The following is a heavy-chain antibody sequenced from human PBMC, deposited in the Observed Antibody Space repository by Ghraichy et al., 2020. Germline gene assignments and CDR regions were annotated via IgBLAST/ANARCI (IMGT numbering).Heavy chain of an antibody. D-gene: IGHD1-26*01. Sequence: GGSLRLSCAASGFTFSSYSMNWVRQAPGKGLEWVSSISSSSSYIYYADSVKGRFTISRDNAKNSLYLQMNSLRAEDTAVYYCARDGGGSYYGGFDYWGQGTLVTVSS. CDR1: GFTFSSYS. CDR2: ISSSSSYI. J-gene: IGHJ4*02. V-gene: IGHV3-21*01. CDR3: ARDGGGSYYGGFDY.